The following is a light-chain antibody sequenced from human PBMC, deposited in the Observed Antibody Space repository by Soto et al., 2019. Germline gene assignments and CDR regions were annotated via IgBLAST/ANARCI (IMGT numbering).Light chain of an antibody. Sequence: QSVLTQPPSASGTPGQRVTISCSGSSSNIGSNTVNWYQQLPGTAPKLLIYSHNQRPSGVPDRFSGSQSGTSASLAISGLQSEDEADYYCAAWDDSLNGYVFGTGTKLTVL. CDR1: SSNIGSNT. J-gene: IGLJ1*01. CDR3: AAWDDSLNGYV. CDR2: SHN. V-gene: IGLV1-44*01.